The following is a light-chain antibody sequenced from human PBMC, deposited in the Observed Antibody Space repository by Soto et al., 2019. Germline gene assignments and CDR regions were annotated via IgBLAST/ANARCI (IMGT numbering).Light chain of an antibody. CDR2: GAS. CDR1: QSVSSN. V-gene: IGKV3D-15*01. J-gene: IGKJ1*01. Sequence: EIVMTQSPATLSVSPGEGVTLSCRASQSVSSNVAWYQQKPGQAPRLLIYGASTRATGIPARFSGSGSGTEFTLTISSLQSEDFAVYYCHQYNNWPRTFGQGTKV. CDR3: HQYNNWPRT.